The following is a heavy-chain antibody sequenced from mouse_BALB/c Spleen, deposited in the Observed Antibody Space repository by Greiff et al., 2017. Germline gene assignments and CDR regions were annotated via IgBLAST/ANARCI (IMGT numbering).Heavy chain of an antibody. CDR2: ISSGGST. J-gene: IGHJ4*01. D-gene: IGHD1-1*01. CDR1: GFTFSSYA. Sequence: EVKVVESGGGLVKPGGSLKLSCAASGFTFSSYAMSWVRQTPEKRLEWVASISSGGSTYYPDSVKGRFTISRDNARNILYLQMSSLRSEDTAMYYCARVYYGSSSKDYYAMDYWGQGTSVTVSS. CDR3: ARVYYGSSSKDYYAMDY. V-gene: IGHV5-6-5*01.